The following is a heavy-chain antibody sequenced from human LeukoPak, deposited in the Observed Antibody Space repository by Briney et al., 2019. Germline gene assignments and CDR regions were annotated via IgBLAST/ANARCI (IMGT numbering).Heavy chain of an antibody. CDR2: ISGSGGST. CDR3: AKAPDYYYDSSGYSDY. Sequence: GGSLRLSCAASGFTFSSYAMSWVCQAPGKGLEWVSAISGSGGSTYYADSVKGRFTISRDNSKNTLYLQMNSLRAEDTAVYYCAKAPDYYYDSSGYSDYWGQGTLVTVSS. V-gene: IGHV3-23*01. CDR1: GFTFSSYA. D-gene: IGHD3-22*01. J-gene: IGHJ4*02.